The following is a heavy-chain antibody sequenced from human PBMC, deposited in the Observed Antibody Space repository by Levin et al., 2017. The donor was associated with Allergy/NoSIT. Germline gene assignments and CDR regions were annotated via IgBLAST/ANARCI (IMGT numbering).Heavy chain of an antibody. CDR2: IYHSGST. J-gene: IGHJ6*03. V-gene: IGHV4-4*02. Sequence: PGGSLRLSCTVSGGSISSSNWWSWVRQPPGKGLEWIGEIYHSGSTNYNPSLKSRVTISVDKSKNQFSLKLSSVTAADTAVYYCAILGYCSSTSCYVHSYYYMDVWGKGTTVTVSS. D-gene: IGHD2-2*01. CDR3: AILGYCSSTSCYVHSYYYMDV. CDR1: GGSISSSNW.